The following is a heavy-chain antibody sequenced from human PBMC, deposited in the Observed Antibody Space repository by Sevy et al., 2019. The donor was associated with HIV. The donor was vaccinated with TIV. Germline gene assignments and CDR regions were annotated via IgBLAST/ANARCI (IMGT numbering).Heavy chain of an antibody. CDR3: ARRLSGDFTQTYDY. V-gene: IGHV4-39*01. CDR1: GGSISSNSYY. D-gene: IGHD2-21*02. CDR2: VTHTKST. J-gene: IGHJ4*02. Sequence: SENLSLTCTVSGGSISSNSYYCDWIRQSPGNGPTWIGSVTHTKSTYYTSSLKSRVTISVDVSKNQFSLNLNSVTAAHTAVYYCARRLSGDFTQTYDYWGQGTLVTVSS.